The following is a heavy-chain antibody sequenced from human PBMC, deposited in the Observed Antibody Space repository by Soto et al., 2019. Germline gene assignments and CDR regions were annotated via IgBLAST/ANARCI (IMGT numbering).Heavy chain of an antibody. D-gene: IGHD4-17*01. Sequence: QVQLVQSGAEVKKPGASVKVSCKASGYTFTSYAMHWVRQAPGQRLEWMGWINAGNGNTRYSQKFQGRVTITRDTSASTAYMELSSLRSEDTAVYYCASSPETTVITPGYWGQGTLVTVSS. V-gene: IGHV1-3*01. CDR3: ASSPETTVITPGY. CDR2: INAGNGNT. J-gene: IGHJ4*02. CDR1: GYTFTSYA.